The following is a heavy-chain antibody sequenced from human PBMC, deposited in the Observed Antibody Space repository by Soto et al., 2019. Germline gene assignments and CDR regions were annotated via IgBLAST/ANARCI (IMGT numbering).Heavy chain of an antibody. V-gene: IGHV1-69*01. CDR1: GCTFSSYA. CDR2: IIPIFGTA. J-gene: IGHJ4*02. CDR3: ARDPGGVVRLGYFDY. Sequence: QVQLVQSGAEVKKPGSSVKVSCKASGCTFSSYAISWVRQAPGQGLEWMGWIIPIFGTANYAQKFQGRVTITAEESTSTAYMELSSLRSEDTAVYYCARDPGGVVRLGYFDYWGQGTLVTVSS. D-gene: IGHD2-2*01.